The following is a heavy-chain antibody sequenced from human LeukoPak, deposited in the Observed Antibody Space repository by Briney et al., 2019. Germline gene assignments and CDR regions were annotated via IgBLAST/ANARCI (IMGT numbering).Heavy chain of an antibody. V-gene: IGHV4-59*01. Sequence: SETLSLTCAVYGGSFSSYYWSWSRQPPGKVLEWIGYIYYSGSTNYNPSLKSRVTISVDTSKNQFSLKLSSVTAADTAVYYCARGRFGELLLTYYFDYWGQGTLVTVSS. J-gene: IGHJ4*02. CDR1: GGSFSSYY. D-gene: IGHD3-10*01. CDR3: ARGRFGELLLTYYFDY. CDR2: IYYSGST.